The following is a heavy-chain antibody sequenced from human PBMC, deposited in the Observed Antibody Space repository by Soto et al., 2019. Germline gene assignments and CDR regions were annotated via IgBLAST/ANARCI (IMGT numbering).Heavy chain of an antibody. J-gene: IGHJ4*02. Sequence: QMQLQESGPGLVKPSETLSLTCTVSGCSISSSSSYWGWIRQPPGKGLEWIGSIYYSGRTYYNPSLESRVTIFVDASKHQFALKLSSVTAADTAVYYCARQHIVLLVYVYYFDDWGQGTLVTVSS. CDR2: IYYSGRT. V-gene: IGHV4-39*01. CDR3: ARQHIVLLVYVYYFDD. CDR1: GCSISSSSSY. D-gene: IGHD2-8*01.